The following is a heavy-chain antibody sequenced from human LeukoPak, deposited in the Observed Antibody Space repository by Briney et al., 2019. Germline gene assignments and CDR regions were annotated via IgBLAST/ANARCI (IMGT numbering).Heavy chain of an antibody. CDR3: ARRVGTRDWYFDL. Sequence: PSETLSLTCTVSGGSVSSGSCYWSWIRQPPGKGLEWIGYVYYHGGTNYNPSLKSRVTISVDTSKNQFSLKLTSVTAADTAVYYCARRVGTRDWYFDLWGRGTLVTVSS. CDR2: VYYHGGT. J-gene: IGHJ2*01. D-gene: IGHD1-14*01. V-gene: IGHV4-61*01. CDR1: GGSVSSGSCY.